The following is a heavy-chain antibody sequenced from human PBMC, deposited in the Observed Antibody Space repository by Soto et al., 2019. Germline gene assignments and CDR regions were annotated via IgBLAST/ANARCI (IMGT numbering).Heavy chain of an antibody. CDR1: GFTFSEYS. Sequence: GGSLRLSCSASGFTFSEYSMLWVRQAPGKGLQYVSTISSDGDITYYADSVKGRFTISRDNSKNTLYLQMNSLRPEDTAVYFCVKVSTFYDILTGYYSTNFFDPWGQGTLVTVSS. J-gene: IGHJ5*02. D-gene: IGHD3-9*01. V-gene: IGHV3-64D*06. CDR2: ISSDGDIT. CDR3: VKVSTFYDILTGYYSTNFFDP.